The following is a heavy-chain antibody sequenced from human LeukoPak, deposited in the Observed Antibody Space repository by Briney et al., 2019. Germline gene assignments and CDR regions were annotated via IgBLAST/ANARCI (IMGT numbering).Heavy chain of an antibody. Sequence: GGSLRLSCGASGFTFSSYGMHWVRQAPGKGLEWVAFIRYDGSNKYYADSVKGRFTISRDNSKNTLYLQMNSLRAEDTAVYYCAKDFSVYYYDSRVLDYWGQETLVTVSS. D-gene: IGHD3-22*01. CDR2: IRYDGSNK. CDR3: AKDFSVYYYDSRVLDY. J-gene: IGHJ4*02. CDR1: GFTFSSYG. V-gene: IGHV3-30*02.